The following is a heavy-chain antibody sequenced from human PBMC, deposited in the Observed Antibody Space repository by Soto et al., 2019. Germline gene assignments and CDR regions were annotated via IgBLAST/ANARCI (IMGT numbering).Heavy chain of an antibody. CDR3: ARDSSTTITV. Sequence: QVQLVQSGAEVRRPGTSVMVSCKTSGYTFTDYDINWLRQATGQGLEWMGWMNPNSGNTGYAQKFQGRVSMTRNTATSTAYIELSSLRSDDTASYYCARDSSTTITVWGQGTMVTVSS. CDR1: GYTFTDYD. CDR2: MNPNSGNT. D-gene: IGHD2-2*01. V-gene: IGHV1-8*01. J-gene: IGHJ3*01.